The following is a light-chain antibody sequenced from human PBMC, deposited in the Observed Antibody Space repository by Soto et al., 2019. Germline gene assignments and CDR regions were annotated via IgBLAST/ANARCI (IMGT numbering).Light chain of an antibody. V-gene: IGKV1-39*01. CDR2: AAS. CDR3: QHSYTSPAFT. CDR1: QSIGNF. J-gene: IGKJ3*01. Sequence: DIQMTQSPASLSASIGDRVSITCRASQSIGNFLNWYQQKPGKVPKLLIYAASNLHSGVPSRFNGSGSGTEFTLTISTLQLEDSAAYHCQHSYTSPAFTFGPGTRVNAK.